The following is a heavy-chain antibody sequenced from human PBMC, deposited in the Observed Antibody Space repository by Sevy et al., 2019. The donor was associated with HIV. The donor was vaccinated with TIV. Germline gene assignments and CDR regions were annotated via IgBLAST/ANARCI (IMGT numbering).Heavy chain of an antibody. CDR3: ARGGYNWNNAGLFDY. CDR2: INHSGST. CDR1: GGSFSGYY. J-gene: IGHJ4*02. Sequence: SETLSLTCAVYGGSFSGYYWSWIRQPPGKGLEWIGEINHSGSTNYNPSLKSRVTISVDTSKNQFSLKLSSVTAADTAVYYCARGGYNWNNAGLFDYWGQGNLVTVSS. V-gene: IGHV4-34*01. D-gene: IGHD1-20*01.